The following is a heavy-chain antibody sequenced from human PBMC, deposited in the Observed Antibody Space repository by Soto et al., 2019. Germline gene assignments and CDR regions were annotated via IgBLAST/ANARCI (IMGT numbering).Heavy chain of an antibody. CDR3: ARVAGYGSGSRHFDI. CDR1: GYTFSTYG. V-gene: IGHV1-18*01. D-gene: IGHD3-10*01. CDR2: AVATSGNT. J-gene: IGHJ4*02. Sequence: QVQLVQSGAEVTEPGASVKLSCKTSGYTFSTYGLSWVRQAPGQGLEWMGWAVATSGNTIYAQRFQGRVTVTTDRSPNTGYLELRSLTSDDTALYYCARVAGYGSGSRHFDIWGQGTLVTVFS.